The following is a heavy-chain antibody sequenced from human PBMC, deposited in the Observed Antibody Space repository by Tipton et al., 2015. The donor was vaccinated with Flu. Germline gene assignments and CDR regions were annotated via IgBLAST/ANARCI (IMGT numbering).Heavy chain of an antibody. CDR2: IWYDGSNK. V-gene: IGHV3-33*01. CDR3: ARDGSGGGGDGGMVV. CDR1: GFTFSSYG. Sequence: SLRLSCAASGFTFSSYGMHWVRQAPGKGLEWVAVIWYDGSNKYYADSVKGRFTISRDNSKNTLYLQMNSLRAEDTAVYYCARDGSGGGGDGGMVVWGQGTPVPGSS. D-gene: IGHD3-10*01. J-gene: IGHJ6*02.